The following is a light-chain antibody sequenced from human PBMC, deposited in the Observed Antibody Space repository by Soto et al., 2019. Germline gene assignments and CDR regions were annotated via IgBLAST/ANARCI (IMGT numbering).Light chain of an antibody. CDR1: SSNIGRNT. Sequence: QSVLTQPPSASGTPGQRVTISCTGGSSNIGRNTVNWYQQLPGTAPKLLMYKDNQRPSGVPDRFSGSKSGTSASLAISGLQAEDEPDYYCAAWDASLSGVVFGGGTQLTVL. V-gene: IGLV1-44*01. CDR3: AAWDASLSGVV. J-gene: IGLJ2*01. CDR2: KDN.